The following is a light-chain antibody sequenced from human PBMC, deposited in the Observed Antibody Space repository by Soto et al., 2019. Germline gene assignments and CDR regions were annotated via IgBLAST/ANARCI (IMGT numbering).Light chain of an antibody. CDR2: KTS. CDR1: QSIGVW. J-gene: IGKJ1*01. CDR3: QQYNTYSPAT. Sequence: DLQMTQSPSTLSASVGDRVTITCRASQSIGVWLAWYQQKPGQTPDLLIYKTSNLQTGVPSRFSGSGSGTEFTLTISSLQADDFATYFCQQYNTYSPATFGQGTKVEVK. V-gene: IGKV1-5*03.